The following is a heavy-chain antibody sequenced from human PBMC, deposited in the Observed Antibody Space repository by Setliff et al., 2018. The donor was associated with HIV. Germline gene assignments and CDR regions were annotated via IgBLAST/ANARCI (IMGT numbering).Heavy chain of an antibody. J-gene: IGHJ4*02. Sequence: ASVKVSCKASGYTFTDYYVHWVRQAPGQGLEWVGCINPKSGDTNCAQTFQDRVTMTRDTSIRTAYMELRSLRPDDTAVYYCAGHDILTGYYTYFDYWGQGTLVTVSS. CDR2: INPKSGDT. CDR3: AGHDILTGYYTYFDY. V-gene: IGHV1-2*02. CDR1: GYTFTDYY. D-gene: IGHD3-9*01.